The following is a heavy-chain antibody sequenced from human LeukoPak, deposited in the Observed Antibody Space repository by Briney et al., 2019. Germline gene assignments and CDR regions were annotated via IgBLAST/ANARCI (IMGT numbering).Heavy chain of an antibody. J-gene: IGHJ4*02. D-gene: IGHD5-12*01. Sequence: GRSLRLSCAASGFTFSSYGMHWVRQAPGKGLEWVAVISYDGSNKYYADSVKGRFTISRDNSKNTLYLQMNSLRAEDTAVYYCAKDPVATITNFEYYFDYWGQGTLVTVSS. CDR1: GFTFSSYG. CDR2: ISYDGSNK. CDR3: AKDPVATITNFEYYFDY. V-gene: IGHV3-30*18.